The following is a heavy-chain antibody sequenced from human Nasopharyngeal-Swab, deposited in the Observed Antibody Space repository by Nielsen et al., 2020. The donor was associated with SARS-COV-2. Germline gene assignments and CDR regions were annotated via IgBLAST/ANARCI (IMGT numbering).Heavy chain of an antibody. Sequence: GESLKISCAVSGFTFSSYSMNSVRQASGKVLEWVSSISSSSSYIYYADSVKGRFTISSDNAKNSLYLQMHSLRAEDTAVYYCARARSSSGWYEVDYWGQGTLVTVSS. V-gene: IGHV3-21*01. CDR3: ARARSSSGWYEVDY. CDR2: ISSSSSYI. J-gene: IGHJ4*01. CDR1: GFTFSSYS. D-gene: IGHD6-19*01.